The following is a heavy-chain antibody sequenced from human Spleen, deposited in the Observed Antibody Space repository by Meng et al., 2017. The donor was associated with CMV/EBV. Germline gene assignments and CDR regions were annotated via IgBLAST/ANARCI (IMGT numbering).Heavy chain of an antibody. CDR2: ISSSGSTI. V-gene: IGHV3-48*03. J-gene: IGHJ4*02. CDR1: GFNVYNYE. CDR3: ASTCDSQQMGLNY. D-gene: IGHD1/OR15-1a*01. Sequence: GGSLRLSCAASGFNVYNYEMNWVRQAPGKGLEWISYISSSGSTIYYADSVKGRFTISRDNAKKSLFLQMNSLRAEDTAVYYCASTCDSQQMGLNYWGQGTLVTVSS.